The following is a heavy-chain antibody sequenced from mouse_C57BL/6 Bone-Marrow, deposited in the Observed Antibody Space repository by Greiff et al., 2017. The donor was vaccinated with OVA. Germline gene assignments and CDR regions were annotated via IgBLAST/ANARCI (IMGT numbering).Heavy chain of an antibody. CDR1: GYAFSSSW. J-gene: IGHJ4*01. D-gene: IGHD1-1*01. Sequence: VKLQESGPELVKPGASVKISCKASGYAFSSSWMNWVKQRPGKGLEWIGRIYPGDGDTNYNGKFKGKATLTADKSSSTAYMQLSSLTSEDSAVYFCATITTVVDYYAMDYWGQGTSVTVSS. CDR2: IYPGDGDT. CDR3: ATITTVVDYYAMDY. V-gene: IGHV1-82*01.